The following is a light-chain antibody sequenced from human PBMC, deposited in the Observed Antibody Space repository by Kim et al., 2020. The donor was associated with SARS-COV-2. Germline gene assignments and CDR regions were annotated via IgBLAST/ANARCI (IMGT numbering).Light chain of an antibody. J-gene: IGKJ4*01. V-gene: IGKV1-39*01. CDR3: QQTSNLPIT. Sequence: ASLGDRVTITCRASQSINSYLNWYQQKPGIAPKLLIYDASSLQSGVPPRFSGSGSGTDLTLTISSLQPEDFATYYCQQTSNLPITFGGGTNVDIK. CDR1: QSINSY. CDR2: DAS.